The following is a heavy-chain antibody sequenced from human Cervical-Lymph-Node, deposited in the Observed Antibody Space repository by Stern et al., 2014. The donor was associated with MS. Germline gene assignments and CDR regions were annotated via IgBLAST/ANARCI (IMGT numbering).Heavy chain of an antibody. CDR2: ISDSGSAI. J-gene: IGHJ4*02. Sequence: EVQLVESGGGLVQPGGSLRLSCAASGFDFSSCSMNWVRQAPGQGLEWVPYISDSGSAIHHAVFVKGRFTISRYNAKTSLYLQLNSLRDEDTAVYYCASRGNIYGWVYWGQGTLVTVSS. CDR3: ASRGNIYGWVY. V-gene: IGHV3-48*02. CDR1: GFDFSSCS. D-gene: IGHD5-18*01.